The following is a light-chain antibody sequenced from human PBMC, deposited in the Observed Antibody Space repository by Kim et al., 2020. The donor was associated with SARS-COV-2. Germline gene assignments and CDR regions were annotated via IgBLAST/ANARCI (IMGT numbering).Light chain of an antibody. CDR2: AAS. CDR1: QGISSY. CDR3: LQLNSYPRT. Sequence: DIQLTQSPSFLSASVGDRVTITCRASQGISSYLAWYQQKPGKAPNLLIYAASTLQSGVPSRFSGSGSGTEFTLTISSLQPEDFATYYCLQLNSYPRTFGQGTKVDIK. V-gene: IGKV1-9*01. J-gene: IGKJ1*01.